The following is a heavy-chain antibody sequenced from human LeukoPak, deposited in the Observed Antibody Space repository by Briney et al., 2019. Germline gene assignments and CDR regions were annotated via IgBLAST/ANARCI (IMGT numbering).Heavy chain of an antibody. V-gene: IGHV5-10-1*01. J-gene: IGHJ4*02. CDR3: AIDPYYYEGNGSLDF. CDR1: GYSFTSYW. Sequence: GESLRISCKGSGYSFTSYWITWVRQMPGKGLEWLGRIDPSDSYTDYSPSFQGHVTISADKSISTAYLQWSSLKASDTAMYYCAIDPYYYEGNGSLDFWGQGTLVTVSS. CDR2: IDPSDSYT. D-gene: IGHD3-22*01.